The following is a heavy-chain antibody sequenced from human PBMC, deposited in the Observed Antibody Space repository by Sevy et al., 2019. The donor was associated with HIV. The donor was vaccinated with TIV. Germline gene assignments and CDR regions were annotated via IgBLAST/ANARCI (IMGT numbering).Heavy chain of an antibody. CDR3: ARDLHTRYDYGDYFDY. D-gene: IGHD4-17*01. CDR1: GGSISSYY. V-gene: IGHV4-4*07. J-gene: IGHJ4*02. CDR2: IYTSGST. Sequence: SDTLSLTCTVSGGSISSYYWSWIRQPAGKGLEWIGRIYTSGSTNYNPSLKSRVTMSVDTSKNQFSLKLSSVTAADTAVYYCARDLHTRYDYGDYFDYWGQGTLVTVSS.